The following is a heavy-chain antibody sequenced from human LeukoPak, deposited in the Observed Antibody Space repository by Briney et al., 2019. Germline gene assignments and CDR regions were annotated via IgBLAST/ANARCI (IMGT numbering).Heavy chain of an antibody. Sequence: PSETLSLTCTVSGGSISSYYWSWLRQPAGKGLEWIGRIYTSGSTNYNPSLKSRVTMSVDTSKNQFSLKLSSVTAADTAVYYCAITPGPYDSSANYYPFDYWGQAPWSPSPQ. CDR2: IYTSGST. D-gene: IGHD3-22*01. CDR1: GGSISSYY. CDR3: AITPGPYDSSANYYPFDY. J-gene: IGHJ4*01. V-gene: IGHV4-4*07.